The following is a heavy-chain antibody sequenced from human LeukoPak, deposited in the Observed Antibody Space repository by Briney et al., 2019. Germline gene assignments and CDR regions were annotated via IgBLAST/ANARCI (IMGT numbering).Heavy chain of an antibody. D-gene: IGHD3-9*01. V-gene: IGHV4-39*07. J-gene: IGHJ4*02. CDR2: INHSGST. CDR3: ARTGYALRPFDY. Sequence: TSETLSLTCTVSGGYISSSSYYWGWIRQPPGKGLEWIGEINHSGSTNYNPSLKSRVTISVDTSKNQFSLKLSSVTAADTAVYYCARTGYALRPFDYWGQGTLVTVSS. CDR1: GGYISSSSYY.